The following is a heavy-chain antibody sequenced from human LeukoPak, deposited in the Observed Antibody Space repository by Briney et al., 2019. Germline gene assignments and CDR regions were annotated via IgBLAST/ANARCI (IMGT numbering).Heavy chain of an antibody. CDR2: INTDGTST. D-gene: IGHD1-26*01. Sequence: PGRSLRLSCAASGFTFSSYGMHWVRQAPGKGLEWVSRINTDGTSTIYADSVRGRFTISRDNAKNTVYLQMNSLRAEDTAVYYCARGSVGPDCWGQGTLVTVSS. CDR1: GFTFSSYG. J-gene: IGHJ4*02. V-gene: IGHV3-74*01. CDR3: ARGSVGPDC.